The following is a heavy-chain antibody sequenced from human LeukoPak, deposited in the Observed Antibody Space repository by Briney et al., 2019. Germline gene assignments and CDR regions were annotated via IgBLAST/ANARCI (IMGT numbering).Heavy chain of an antibody. CDR3: ARGIVVVVGASDHFDY. D-gene: IGHD2-15*01. V-gene: IGHV3-7*01. Sequence: GGSLRLSCVASGFTFSTYGMNWVRQAQGKGLERVGTISPDGSGKYYVDSVKGRLPISRDNAKTSLYLQINSLRADDTALYFCARGIVVVVGASDHFDYWGQGTLITVSS. CDR2: ISPDGSGK. CDR1: GFTFSTYG. J-gene: IGHJ4*02.